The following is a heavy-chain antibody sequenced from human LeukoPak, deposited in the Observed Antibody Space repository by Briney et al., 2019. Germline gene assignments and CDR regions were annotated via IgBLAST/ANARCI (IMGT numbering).Heavy chain of an antibody. CDR2: IKEDGSEK. D-gene: IGHD3-22*01. J-gene: IGHJ4*02. CDR3: ARSRSGYYEDY. CDR1: EFTFSTFA. Sequence: GRSLRLSCAASEFTFSTFAMIWVRQAPGKGLEWVANIKEDGSEKYYVESVTGRFTISRDNAKNSLSLQVNSLRAEDTAVYFCARSRSGYYEDYWGQGTLVTVSS. V-gene: IGHV3-7*01.